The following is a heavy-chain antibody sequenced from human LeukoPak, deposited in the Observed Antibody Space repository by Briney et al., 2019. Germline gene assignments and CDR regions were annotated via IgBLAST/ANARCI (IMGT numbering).Heavy chain of an antibody. CDR3: ARQGGGDFVDS. V-gene: IGHV4-39*01. Sequence: SETLSLTCFVSNGSITSTSYYWAWISQSPGKGLEWIGTTSSGGSAYYKTSLKSRVTISVDTSKTQLSLRLTSVTAADTAVYYCARQGGGDFVDSWGQGTLVSVS. D-gene: IGHD4-17*01. CDR2: TSSGGSA. J-gene: IGHJ4*02. CDR1: NGSITSTSYY.